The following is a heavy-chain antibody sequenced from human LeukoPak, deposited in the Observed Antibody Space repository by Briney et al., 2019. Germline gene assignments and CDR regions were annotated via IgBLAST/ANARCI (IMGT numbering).Heavy chain of an antibody. CDR3: ARHGTLEMASSPDFDY. CDR1: GGSISSSSYY. D-gene: IGHD5-24*01. J-gene: IGHJ4*02. Sequence: SETLSLTCTVSGGSISSSSYYWGWIRQPPGKGLEWIRSIYYSGSTYYNPSLKSRVTISVDTSKNQFSLKLSSVTAADTAVYYCARHGTLEMASSPDFDYWGQGTLVTVSS. V-gene: IGHV4-39*01. CDR2: IYYSGST.